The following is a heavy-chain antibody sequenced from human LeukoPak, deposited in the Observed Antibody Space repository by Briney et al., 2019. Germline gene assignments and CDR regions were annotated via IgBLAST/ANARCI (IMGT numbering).Heavy chain of an antibody. CDR1: GFTVSSYY. D-gene: IGHD5-24*01. J-gene: IGHJ3*02. CDR2: ISGTGANT. CDR3: AKDRWLQIKAAFDI. Sequence: GGSLRLSCAASGFTVSSYYMSWVRQAPGKGLEWVSTISGTGANTYFADSVKGRFTISRDNSKNTLYLQMNSLRAEDTAVYYCAKDRWLQIKAAFDIWGQGTLVTVSS. V-gene: IGHV3-23*01.